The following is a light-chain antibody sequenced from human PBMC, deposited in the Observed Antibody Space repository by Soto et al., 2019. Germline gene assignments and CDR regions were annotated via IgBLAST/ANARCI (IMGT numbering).Light chain of an antibody. Sequence: DIQMTQSPSSLSASVGDRVTITCRASQGISNYLAWYQQKPGKVPKLLMYAASTLQSGVPSRFSGSGSGTEVTLIISSLQPEDVATYYCQKYNSAPQTFGPGTKVDIK. J-gene: IGKJ3*01. CDR1: QGISNY. V-gene: IGKV1-27*01. CDR2: AAS. CDR3: QKYNSAPQT.